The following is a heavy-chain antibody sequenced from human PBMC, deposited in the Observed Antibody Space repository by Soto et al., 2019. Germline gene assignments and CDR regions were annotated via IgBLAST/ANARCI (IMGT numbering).Heavy chain of an antibody. Sequence: GESLKISCKGSGYSFTSYWIGWVRQMPGKGLEWMGIIYPGDSDTRYSPSFQGQVTISADKSISTAYLQWSSLKASDTAMYYCASGYCRSTSCLDYYYGMDVWGQGTTVTFSS. CDR2: IYPGDSDT. CDR1: GYSFTSYW. J-gene: IGHJ6*02. V-gene: IGHV5-51*01. CDR3: ASGYCRSTSCLDYYYGMDV. D-gene: IGHD2-2*03.